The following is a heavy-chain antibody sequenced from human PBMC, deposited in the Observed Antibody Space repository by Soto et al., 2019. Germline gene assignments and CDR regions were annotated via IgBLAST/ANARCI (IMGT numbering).Heavy chain of an antibody. CDR3: DPEGGDHRGNWFDP. CDR1: GFTFSSYS. D-gene: IGHD2-21*02. Sequence: EVQLVESGGGLVKPGGSLRLSCAASGFTFSSYSMNWVRQAPGKGLEWVSSISSSSSYIYYADSVKGRFTISRDNAKNSLYLQMNSLRAEDTAVYYCDPEGGDHRGNWFDPWGQGTLVTVSS. J-gene: IGHJ5*02. CDR2: ISSSSSYI. V-gene: IGHV3-21*01.